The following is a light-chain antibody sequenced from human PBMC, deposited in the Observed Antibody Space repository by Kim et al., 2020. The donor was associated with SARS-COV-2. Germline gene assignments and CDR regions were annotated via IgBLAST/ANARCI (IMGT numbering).Light chain of an antibody. CDR2: DVT. CDR3: CSYASGSTLI. J-gene: IGLJ2*01. CDR1: TTDGGNYNF. V-gene: IGLV2-14*03. Sequence: GQSITISCPGTTTDGGNYNFVSWYQHPPGEAPTVLIYDVTKRPSGVSNRFFCSKSGNTASLTNSELQTEDEADYYCCSYASGSTLIFGGGTQLTVL.